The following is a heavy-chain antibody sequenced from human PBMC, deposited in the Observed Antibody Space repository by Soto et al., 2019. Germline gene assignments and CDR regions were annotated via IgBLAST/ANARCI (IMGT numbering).Heavy chain of an antibody. J-gene: IGHJ4*02. CDR1: GYXFSDFC. CDR3: ARSPRSSPYFDY. CDR2: IYTGDYEN. V-gene: IGHV5-51*01. D-gene: IGHD6-13*01. Sequence: XEXLKISWQFSGYXFSDFCIAWVRQLTGKGLECMWIIYTGDYENRYSPSFHGKVTISADRSIGTAYLHRSRLEASDSAFYSCARSPRSSPYFDYWRQRDLVTVS.